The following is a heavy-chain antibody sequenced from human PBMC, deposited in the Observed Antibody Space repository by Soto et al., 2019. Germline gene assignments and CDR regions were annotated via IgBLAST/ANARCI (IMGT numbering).Heavy chain of an antibody. D-gene: IGHD3-22*01. CDR2: ISSNGGST. CDR1: GFTFSSYA. Sequence: GGSLRLSCAASGFTFSSYAMHWVRQAPGKGLEYVSAISSNGGSTYYANSVKGRFTISRDNSKNTLYLQMGSLRAEDMAVYYCARGFYYDSSGYSPNSGYFDLWGRGTLVTVSS. J-gene: IGHJ2*01. CDR3: ARGFYYDSSGYSPNSGYFDL. V-gene: IGHV3-64*01.